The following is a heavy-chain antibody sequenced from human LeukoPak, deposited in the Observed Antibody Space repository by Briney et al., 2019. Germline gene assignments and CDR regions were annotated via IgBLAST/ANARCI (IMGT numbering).Heavy chain of an antibody. CDR1: GGTFSSYA. V-gene: IGHV1-69*04. CDR3: ARDRYYYYYYGMDV. J-gene: IGHJ6*02. Sequence: SVNVSCKASGGTFSSYAISWVRQAPGQGLEWMGRIIPMLGIATYPQKFQGRVTINADKTTSTAYIELSSRRSEDTAVYYCARDRYYYYYYGMDVGGQGTTVTVSS. CDR2: IIPMLGIA. D-gene: IGHD1-26*01.